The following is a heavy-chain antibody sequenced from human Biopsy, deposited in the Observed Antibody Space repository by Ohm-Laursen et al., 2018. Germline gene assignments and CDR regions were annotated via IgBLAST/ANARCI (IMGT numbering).Heavy chain of an antibody. Sequence: GASVKVSCNASGFSFTGYYIHWVRQAPGKGLEWMGGFAPENGKTIYAQKFQGRVTMTEDTSTDTAYMELSNLRSEDTAVYYCAGDINNWNVNYWGQGTLVIVSS. CDR1: GFSFTGYY. CDR2: FAPENGKT. CDR3: AGDINNWNVNY. J-gene: IGHJ4*02. D-gene: IGHD1-20*01. V-gene: IGHV1-24*01.